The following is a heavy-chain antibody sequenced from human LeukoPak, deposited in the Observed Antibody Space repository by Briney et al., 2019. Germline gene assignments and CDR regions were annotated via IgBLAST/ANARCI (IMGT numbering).Heavy chain of an antibody. Sequence: SETLSLTCTVSGGSISSSSYYWGWTRQPPGKGLEWIGSIYYSGSTYYNPSLKSRVTISVDTSKNQFSLKLSSVTAADTAVYYCARHVGYSGYDYIDYWGQGTLVTVSS. CDR2: IYYSGST. CDR3: ARHVGYSGYDYIDY. V-gene: IGHV4-39*01. CDR1: GGSISSSSYY. D-gene: IGHD5-12*01. J-gene: IGHJ4*02.